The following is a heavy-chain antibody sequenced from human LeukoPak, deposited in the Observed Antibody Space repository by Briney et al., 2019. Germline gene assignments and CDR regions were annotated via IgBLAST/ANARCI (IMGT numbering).Heavy chain of an antibody. CDR2: ITGSGGNT. V-gene: IGHV3-23*01. Sequence: GGSLRLSCAASGFTFSSHAMSWVRQAPGKGLEWVSAITGSGGNTYHADSVKGRLTISRDNSKNTLYLQISSLRAEDTALYYCAKDRGMTAQYGMDVWGQGTTVTVSS. J-gene: IGHJ6*02. D-gene: IGHD5-18*01. CDR3: AKDRGMTAQYGMDV. CDR1: GFTFSSHA.